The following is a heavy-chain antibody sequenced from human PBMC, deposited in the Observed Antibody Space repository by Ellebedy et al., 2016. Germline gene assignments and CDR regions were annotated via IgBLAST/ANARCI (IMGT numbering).Heavy chain of an antibody. J-gene: IGHJ3*02. CDR3: AHRQNYGSAFDI. V-gene: IGHV2-26*01. CDR2: IFSNDEK. Sequence: SGPTLVKPTETLTLTCTVSGFSLSNARMGVSWIRQPPGKALEWLAHIFSNDEKSYSTSLKSRLTISKDTSKSQVVLTMTNMDPVDTVTYYCAHRQNYGSAFDIWGQGTMVTVSS. CDR1: GFSLSNARMG. D-gene: IGHD3-10*01.